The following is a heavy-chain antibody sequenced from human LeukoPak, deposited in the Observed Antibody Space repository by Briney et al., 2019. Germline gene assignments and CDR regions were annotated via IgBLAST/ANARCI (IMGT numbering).Heavy chain of an antibody. V-gene: IGHV5-51*01. Sequence: GESLKISCKGSGYSFPIYWIGWVRPMPGKGLEWMGIIYPGDSNTRYSPSFQDQVTISADKSISTAYLQWSSLKASDTAMYYCARVQNYYDSSGYHFYAFDIWGQGTLVTVSS. CDR1: GYSFPIYW. CDR3: ARVQNYYDSSGYHFYAFDI. CDR2: IYPGDSNT. D-gene: IGHD3-22*01. J-gene: IGHJ3*02.